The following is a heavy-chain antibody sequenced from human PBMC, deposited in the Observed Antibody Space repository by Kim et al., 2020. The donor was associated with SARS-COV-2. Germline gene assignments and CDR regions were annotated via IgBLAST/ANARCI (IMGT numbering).Heavy chain of an antibody. J-gene: IGHJ4*01. CDR1: GASINTGGYY. V-gene: IGHV4-31*03. Sequence: SETLSLTCTVSGASINTGGYYWSWIRQHPGKGLEWIGYIYYSGTTNYNPSLKSRVAISIDTSKKQFSLILNSVTAADTAVYYCARDGGYGSGSYPFDYWG. CDR3: ARDGGYGSGSYPFDY. D-gene: IGHD3-10*01. CDR2: IYYSGTT.